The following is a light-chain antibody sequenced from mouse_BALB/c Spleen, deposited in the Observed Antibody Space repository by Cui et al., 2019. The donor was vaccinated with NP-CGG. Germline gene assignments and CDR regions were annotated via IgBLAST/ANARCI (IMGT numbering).Light chain of an antibody. CDR2: GTN. CDR1: TGAVTTSNY. V-gene: IGLV1*01. Sequence: QAVVTQESALTPSPGETVTLTCRSSTGAVTTSNYANWVQEKPDHLFTGLIGGTNNRAPGVPARFSGSLSGDKAALTITGAQTEDEAIYFCALWCSNHWVFGGGTKLTVL. CDR3: ALWCSNHWV. J-gene: IGLJ1*01.